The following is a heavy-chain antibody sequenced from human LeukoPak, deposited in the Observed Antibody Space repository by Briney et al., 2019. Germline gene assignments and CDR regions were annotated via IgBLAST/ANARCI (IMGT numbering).Heavy chain of an antibody. J-gene: IGHJ4*02. CDR3: ARDNLAAIAGWGLDY. D-gene: IGHD2-15*01. Sequence: ASVKVSCKSSGYTFTSYGIIWVRQAPGQGLEWMGWISAYNGNTYYAPNLQGRVTMTTDTSTSTAYMELRSLRSDDMAVYYCARDNLAAIAGWGLDYWGQGTLVTVSS. V-gene: IGHV1-18*03. CDR1: GYTFTSYG. CDR2: ISAYNGNT.